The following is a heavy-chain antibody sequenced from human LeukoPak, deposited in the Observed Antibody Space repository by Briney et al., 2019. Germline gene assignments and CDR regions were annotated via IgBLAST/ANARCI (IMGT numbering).Heavy chain of an antibody. CDR2: IKQDGSKK. V-gene: IGHV3-7*01. D-gene: IGHD2-15*01. CDR3: ARGYCSGGSCYSIYFDN. J-gene: IGHJ4*02. CDR1: RFTFTIYW. Sequence: GGSLRLSCAASRFTFTIYWMSWVRQAPGKGLEWVANIKQDGSKKYYVDSVKGRFTMSRDNAKNSLYLQMNSLRAEDTAVYYCARGYCSGGSCYSIYFDNWGQGTLVTVSS.